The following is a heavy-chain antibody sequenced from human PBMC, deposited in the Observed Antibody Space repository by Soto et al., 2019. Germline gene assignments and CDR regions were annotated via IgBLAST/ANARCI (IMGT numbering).Heavy chain of an antibody. V-gene: IGHV1-18*01. CDR1: GYTFTSYG. J-gene: IGHJ5*02. Sequence: ASVKVSCKASGYTFTSYGISWVRQAPGQGLEWMGWISAYNGNTNYAQKLQGRVTMTTDTSTSTAYMELRSLRSDDTAVYYCAVQQQLNNWFDPWGQGPRVTVSS. CDR2: ISAYNGNT. D-gene: IGHD6-13*01. CDR3: AVQQQLNNWFDP.